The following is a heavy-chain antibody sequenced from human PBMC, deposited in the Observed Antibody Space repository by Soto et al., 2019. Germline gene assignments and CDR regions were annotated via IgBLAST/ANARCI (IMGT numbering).Heavy chain of an antibody. CDR2: ISGFDGDR. J-gene: IGHJ5*02. D-gene: IGHD3-16*01. V-gene: IGHV1-18*01. CDR1: GYTFTDFG. Sequence: QVHLVQSGGEMKKLGASVKVSCKASGYTFTDFGISWVRQAPGQGLEWMGWISGFDGDRNYAQKFQGRVTLTTDTSATTAYMELRSLTSDDAAIYYCARDYDRRGEDWFDPWGQGTLVTVSS. CDR3: ARDYDRRGEDWFDP.